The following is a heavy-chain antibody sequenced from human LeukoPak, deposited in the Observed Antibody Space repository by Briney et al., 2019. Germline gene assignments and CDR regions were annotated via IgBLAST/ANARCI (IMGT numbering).Heavy chain of an antibody. D-gene: IGHD3-10*01. J-gene: IGHJ4*02. CDR1: GLTFSGYS. Sequence: GALRLSCAASGLTFSGYSMNWVRQAPGKGLEWISYISSSSDIIYNADSVKGRFTISRDNAKNSLFLQMNSLRAEDTAVYYCARESSGVLGFDYWGQGTLVTVSS. CDR2: ISSSSDII. CDR3: ARESSGVLGFDY. V-gene: IGHV3-48*01.